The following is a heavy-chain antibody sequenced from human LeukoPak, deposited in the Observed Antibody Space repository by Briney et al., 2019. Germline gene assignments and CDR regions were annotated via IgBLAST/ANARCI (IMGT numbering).Heavy chain of an antibody. CDR3: ARDRSPPAATKYYYYGMDV. V-gene: IGHV3-30-3*01. D-gene: IGHD2-2*01. J-gene: IGHJ6*02. Sequence: GGSLRLSCAASGFTFSSYAMHWVRQAPGKGLEWVAVISYDGSNKYYADSVKGRFTISRDNSKNTLYLQMNSLRAEDTAVYYCARDRSPPAATKYYYYGMDVWGQGTTVTVSS. CDR1: GFTFSSYA. CDR2: ISYDGSNK.